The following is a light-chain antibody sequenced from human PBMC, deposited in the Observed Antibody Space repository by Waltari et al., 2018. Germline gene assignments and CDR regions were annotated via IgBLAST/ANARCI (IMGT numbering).Light chain of an antibody. CDR1: QSVLNTANSKHY. J-gene: IGKJ2*01. Sequence: DTVMTQSPEFLTMSLGERATINCKSSQSVLNTANSKHYLAWYHQKPGQPPKLLVYRASTRESGVPDRFSGSGSGTDFTLTISSLQTEDVGVYYCQQYYDSPHTFGQGTKLEIK. CDR3: QQYYDSPHT. V-gene: IGKV4-1*01. CDR2: RAS.